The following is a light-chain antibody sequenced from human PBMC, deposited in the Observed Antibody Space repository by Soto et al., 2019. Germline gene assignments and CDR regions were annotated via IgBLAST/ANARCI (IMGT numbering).Light chain of an antibody. J-gene: IGLJ2*01. CDR1: SSDVGGYNY. CDR3: SSYTSISNIDVV. V-gene: IGLV2-14*01. Sequence: QSVLTQPASVSGSPGQSITISCTGTSSDVGGYNYVSWYQQHPGKAPKVIIFEVSNRPSGVSHRFSGSKSGDTASLTISGLQAEDEADYYCSSYTSISNIDVVFGGGTTATVL. CDR2: EVS.